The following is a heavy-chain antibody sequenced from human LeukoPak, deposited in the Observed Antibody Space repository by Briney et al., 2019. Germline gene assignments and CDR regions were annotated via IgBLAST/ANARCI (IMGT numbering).Heavy chain of an antibody. D-gene: IGHD5-12*01. V-gene: IGHV3-74*01. CDR2: ISTDGSSS. CDR3: ARGYSGYDGPGY. J-gene: IGHJ4*02. CDR1: GFSFSNYW. Sequence: GGSLRLSCAASGFSFSNYWMHWVRQAPGKGLVWVSRISTDGSSSSYADSVKGRFTISRDNAKNSLYLQMNSLRAEDTAVYYCARGYSGYDGPGYWGQGTLVTVSS.